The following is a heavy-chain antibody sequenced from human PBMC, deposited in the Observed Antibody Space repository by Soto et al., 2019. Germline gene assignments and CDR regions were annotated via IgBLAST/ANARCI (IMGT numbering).Heavy chain of an antibody. CDR2: IPSDGRDV. V-gene: IGHV3-74*01. CDR3: TRDDSGLGIDY. D-gene: IGHD1-26*01. J-gene: IGHJ4*02. CDR1: GFNFRDFW. Sequence: GGSLRLSCEASGFNFRDFWMHWVRQPPGKGPEWVSNIPSDGRDVSYADSVRGRFTISRDDARNTLYLQMSDLRVEDTAIYYCTRDDSGLGIDYWGQGTQVTVSS.